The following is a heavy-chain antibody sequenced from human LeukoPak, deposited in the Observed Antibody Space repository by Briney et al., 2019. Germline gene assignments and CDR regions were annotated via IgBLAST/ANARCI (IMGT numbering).Heavy chain of an antibody. J-gene: IGHJ4*02. CDR2: IWGDGSKT. V-gene: IGHV3-33*01. CDR1: GFSFRTYG. CDR3: ARDRGGYPFDW. Sequence: PGGSLRLSCEASGFSFRTYGMHWVRQAPGKGLEWMAVIWGDGSKTKHADSVKGRFTISRDNPKNLLYFQMNSLRLEDTAVYYCARDRGGYPFDWWGQGTLVTVPS. D-gene: IGHD2-15*01.